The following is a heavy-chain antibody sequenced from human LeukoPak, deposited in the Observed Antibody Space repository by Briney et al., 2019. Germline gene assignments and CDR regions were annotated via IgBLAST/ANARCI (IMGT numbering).Heavy chain of an antibody. V-gene: IGHV1-69*05. D-gene: IGHD6-6*01. CDR3: ARVHEIAARDRDWNWFDP. CDR2: IIPIFGTA. Sequence: AASVKVSCKASGGTFSSYAISWVRQAPGQGREWMGGIIPIFGTANYAQKFQGRVTITTDESTSTAYMELSSLRSEDTAVYYCARVHEIAARDRDWNWFDPWGQGTLVTVSS. CDR1: GGTFSSYA. J-gene: IGHJ5*02.